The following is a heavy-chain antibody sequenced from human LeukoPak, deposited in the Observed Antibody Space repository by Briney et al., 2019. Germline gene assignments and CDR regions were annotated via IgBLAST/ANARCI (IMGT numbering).Heavy chain of an antibody. CDR3: ARHDYGDSTFDY. CDR1: GGSISSYY. D-gene: IGHD4-17*01. V-gene: IGHV4-59*08. Sequence: SETLSLTCTVSGGSISSYYWSWIRQPPGKGLEWIGYIYHSGSTNYNPSLKSRVTISVDTSKNQFSLKLSSVTAADTAVYYCARHDYGDSTFDYWGQGTLVTVSS. J-gene: IGHJ4*02. CDR2: IYHSGST.